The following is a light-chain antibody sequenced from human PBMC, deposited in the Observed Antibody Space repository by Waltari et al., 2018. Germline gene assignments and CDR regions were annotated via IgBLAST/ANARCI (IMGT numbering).Light chain of an antibody. V-gene: IGLV7-43*01. CDR3: LLWGV. CDR1: TGAVTSGYY. Sequence: QTVVTQEPSLTVSPGGTVTLTCASRTGAVTSGYYPNWFQQKPGQAPRALIYSTSNKHPWTPARFSGSLLGGKAAMTLSGVQPEDEAEYYCLLWGVFGGGTKLTVL. J-gene: IGLJ2*01. CDR2: STS.